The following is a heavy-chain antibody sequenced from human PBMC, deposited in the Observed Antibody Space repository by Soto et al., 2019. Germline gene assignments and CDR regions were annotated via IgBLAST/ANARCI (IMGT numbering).Heavy chain of an antibody. CDR1: GGSLSRCCYY. Sequence: SGTLSLTCTVPGGSLSRCCYYWSWIRQHPGKGLEWLGYIYYSGSTYYNPSLKSRVTISVDTSKNQFSLKLSSVTAADTAVYYCARTTIWYCSCGSCYSYFDYWGQGTLVTVSS. J-gene: IGHJ4*02. V-gene: IGHV4-31*03. CDR3: ARTTIWYCSCGSCYSYFDY. D-gene: IGHD2-15*01. CDR2: IYYSGST.